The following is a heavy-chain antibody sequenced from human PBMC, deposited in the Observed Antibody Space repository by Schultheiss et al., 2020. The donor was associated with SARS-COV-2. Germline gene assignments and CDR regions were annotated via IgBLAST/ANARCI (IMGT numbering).Heavy chain of an antibody. Sequence: SETLSLTCTVSGGSISSSSYYWGWIRQPPGKGLEWIGSIYYSGSTYYNPSLKSRVTISVDTSKNQFSLKLSSVTAADTAVYYCARHPPRGNNWFDPWGQGTLVTVSS. CDR2: IYYSGST. J-gene: IGHJ5*02. D-gene: IGHD2/OR15-2a*01. CDR1: GGSISSSSYY. V-gene: IGHV4-39*01. CDR3: ARHPPRGNNWFDP.